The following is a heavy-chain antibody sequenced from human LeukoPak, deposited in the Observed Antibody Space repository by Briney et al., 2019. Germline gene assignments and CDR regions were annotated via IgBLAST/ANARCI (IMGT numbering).Heavy chain of an antibody. CDR3: ARGSTYYDSSGQVPFDY. CDR1: GFTFSAYS. D-gene: IGHD3-22*01. Sequence: GGSLRLSCAASGFTFSAYSMNWVRQAPGKGLEWVSYISSSSSTIYYADSVKGRFTISRDNAKNSLYLQMNSLRAEDTAVYYCARGSTYYDSSGQVPFDYWGQGTLVTVSS. V-gene: IGHV3-48*01. J-gene: IGHJ4*02. CDR2: ISSSSSTI.